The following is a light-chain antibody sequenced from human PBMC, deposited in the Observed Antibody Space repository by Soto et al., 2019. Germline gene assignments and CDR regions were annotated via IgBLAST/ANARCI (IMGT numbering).Light chain of an antibody. CDR3: AAWDDSLSGVV. Sequence: QSVLTQPHSASGTPGQRVTISCSGSSSNIGRNSVNWYQQLPGTAPKLLIYSNHHRPSGVPDRFSGSKSGTSASLAISGLQSEDETNYYCAAWDDSLSGVVFGGGTQLTVL. CDR2: SNH. V-gene: IGLV1-44*01. J-gene: IGLJ2*01. CDR1: SSNIGRNS.